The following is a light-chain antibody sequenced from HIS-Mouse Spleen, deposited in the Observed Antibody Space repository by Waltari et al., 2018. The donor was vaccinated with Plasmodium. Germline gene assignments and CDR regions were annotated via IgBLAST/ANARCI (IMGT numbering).Light chain of an antibody. CDR2: EVS. J-gene: IGLJ3*02. V-gene: IGLV2-8*01. CDR1: SSDVGGYNY. CDR3: SSYAGSNNLV. Sequence: QSALTQPPSASGSPGQSVTISCTGTSSDVGGYNYVSWYQQHPGKAPKLMIYEVSKRPSGVPVLCSGSKSGNTASLTVSGLQAEDEADYYCSSYAGSNNLVFGGGTKLTVL.